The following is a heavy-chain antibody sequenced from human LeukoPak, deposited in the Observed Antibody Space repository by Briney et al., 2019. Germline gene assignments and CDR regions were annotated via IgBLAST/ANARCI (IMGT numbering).Heavy chain of an antibody. J-gene: IGHJ4*02. CDR1: GSTFTSLS. CDR2: INWDGGLT. CDR3: ARDSQGASFSVSLFDS. D-gene: IGHD3-3*02. Sequence: GQSMRLSCAAYGSTFTSLSMNWVRQPAGQWLEWIAAINWDGGLTDYADSVKGRFTISRDNAKNSLYLQMDSLRAEDTSLNYCARDSQGASFSVSLFDSWGQGTLVTVSS. V-gene: IGHV3-20*04.